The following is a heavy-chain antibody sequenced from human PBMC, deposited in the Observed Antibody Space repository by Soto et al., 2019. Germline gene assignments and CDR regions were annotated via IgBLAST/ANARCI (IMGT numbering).Heavy chain of an antibody. D-gene: IGHD3-10*01. Sequence: QVQLVQSGAEVKKPGASVKVSCKVSGYTLTELSMHWVRQAPGKGLEWMGGFDPEDDETLYAQKFQGRVTMTEDTSTDTDYMELRSLSSEDTAVYYCETDLFTYYYGSGSYYNNWGQGTLVTVSS. CDR2: FDPEDDET. V-gene: IGHV1-24*01. CDR1: GYTLTELS. J-gene: IGHJ4*02. CDR3: ETDLFTYYYGSGSYYNN.